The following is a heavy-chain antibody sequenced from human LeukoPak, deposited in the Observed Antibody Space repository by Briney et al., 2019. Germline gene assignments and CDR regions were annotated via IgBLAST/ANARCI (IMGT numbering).Heavy chain of an antibody. CDR2: IYYSGST. CDR3: ARAVYDILTGYFNWFDP. V-gene: IGHV4-59*12. J-gene: IGHJ5*02. D-gene: IGHD3-9*01. CDR1: GGSISSYY. Sequence: SETLSLTCTVSGGSISSYYWSWIRQPPGKGLEWIGYIYYSGSTNYNPSLKSRVTISVDTSKNQFSLKLSSVTAADTAVYYCARAVYDILTGYFNWFDPWGQGTLVTVSS.